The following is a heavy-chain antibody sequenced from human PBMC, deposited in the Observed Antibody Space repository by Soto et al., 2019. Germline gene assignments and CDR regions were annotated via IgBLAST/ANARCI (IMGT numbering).Heavy chain of an antibody. CDR3: AKDRRAGGNFVFYLDF. Sequence: GGSLRLSCAASGVQFSNYAMSLVRQSPGKGLEWVSLISATGGGTYYADSVKGRFTISRDNSHNTLYLQVHSLTAEDTAVYYCAKDRRAGGNFVFYLDFWVHGDQVTVSS. CDR2: ISATGGGT. CDR1: GVQFSNYA. D-gene: IGHD3-16*01. J-gene: IGHJ4*01. V-gene: IGHV3-23*01.